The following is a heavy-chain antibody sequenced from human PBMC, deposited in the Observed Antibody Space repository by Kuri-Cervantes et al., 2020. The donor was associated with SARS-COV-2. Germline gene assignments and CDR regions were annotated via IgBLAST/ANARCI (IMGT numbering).Heavy chain of an antibody. Sequence: LRLSCTVSGGSISSSSYYWSWIRQPAGKGLEWIGRIYTSGSTNYNPSLKGRVTMSVDTSKNQFSLKLSSVTAADTAVYYCASSRDDYGGNHDYWGQGTLVTVSS. CDR2: IYTSGST. D-gene: IGHD4-23*01. V-gene: IGHV4-61*02. CDR1: GGSISSSSYY. CDR3: ASSRDDYGGNHDY. J-gene: IGHJ4*02.